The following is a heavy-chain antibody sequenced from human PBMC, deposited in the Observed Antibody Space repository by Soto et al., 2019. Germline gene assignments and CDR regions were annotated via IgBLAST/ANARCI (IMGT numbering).Heavy chain of an antibody. V-gene: IGHV3-48*03. J-gene: IGHJ6*02. D-gene: IGHD3-10*01. CDR2: ISSSGSTI. Sequence: EVQLVESGGGLVQPGGSLRLSCAASGFTFSSYEMNWVRQAPGKGLEWVSYISSSGSTIYYVDSVKGRFTISRDNAKNSLYLQMISLRAEDTAVYYCARESLGFGARYGMDVWGQGTTVTVSS. CDR3: ARESLGFGARYGMDV. CDR1: GFTFSSYE.